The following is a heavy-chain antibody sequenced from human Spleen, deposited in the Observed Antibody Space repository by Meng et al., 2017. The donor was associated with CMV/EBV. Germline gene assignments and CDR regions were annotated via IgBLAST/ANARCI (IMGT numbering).Heavy chain of an antibody. Sequence: CAAPGFNFSRYGVSWVRQAPGKGLEWVSVMYSGGSSTFYADSVQGRFTISRDESKNTLYLQMNSLRAEDTALYYCAKCSSTSCRYFDYWGQGTLVTVSS. D-gene: IGHD2-2*01. V-gene: IGHV3-23*03. CDR3: AKCSSTSCRYFDY. J-gene: IGHJ4*02. CDR2: MYSGGSST. CDR1: GFNFSRYG.